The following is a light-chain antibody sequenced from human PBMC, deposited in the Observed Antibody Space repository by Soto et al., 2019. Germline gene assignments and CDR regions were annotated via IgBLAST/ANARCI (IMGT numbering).Light chain of an antibody. J-gene: IGKJ1*01. V-gene: IGKV3-15*01. CDR3: QQYNNWPWT. CDR2: XXS. CDR1: QSVSSN. Sequence: EIVMTQSPATLSVSPGERATLSCRASQSVSSNLAWYQQKPGQAPRXLXXXXSXRATGIPARFSGSGSGTEFTLTISSLQSEDFAVYYCQQYNNWPWTFGQGTKV.